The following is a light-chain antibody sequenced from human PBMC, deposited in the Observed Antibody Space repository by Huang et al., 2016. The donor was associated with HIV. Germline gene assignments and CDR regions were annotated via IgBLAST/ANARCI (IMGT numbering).Light chain of an antibody. Sequence: EIVLTQSPATLSLSPGERATLSCRASQSVSTYLAWYQQTPGQPPRILIYDASNRATGIPARFSGRGSETDFTLTISSLEPEDFAVYYCHQRANWPLGTFGQGTKVEIK. CDR3: HQRANWPLGT. CDR2: DAS. V-gene: IGKV3-11*01. J-gene: IGKJ1*01. CDR1: QSVSTY.